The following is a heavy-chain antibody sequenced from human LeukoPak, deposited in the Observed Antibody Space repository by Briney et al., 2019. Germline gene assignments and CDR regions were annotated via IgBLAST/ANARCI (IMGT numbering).Heavy chain of an antibody. CDR1: GFTFSSFG. V-gene: IGHV3-21*01. CDR2: ISSSSDYI. D-gene: IGHD3-16*01. Sequence: PGGSLRLSCAASGFTFSSFGINWVRQAPGKGLEWVSSISSSSDYIYYGDSVKGRFTISRDNAENSLYLQMNSLRAEDTAVYYCARGGSASPYYFDYWGQGTLVTVSS. J-gene: IGHJ4*02. CDR3: ARGGSASPYYFDY.